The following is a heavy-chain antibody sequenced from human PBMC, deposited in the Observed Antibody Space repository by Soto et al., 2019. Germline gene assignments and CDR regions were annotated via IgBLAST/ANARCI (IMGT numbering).Heavy chain of an antibody. D-gene: IGHD3-10*01. CDR3: AKDRADSWTIDV. CDR2: IDGAGGRI. CDR1: GFTFSNYG. Sequence: EVQLLESGGQLVQPGGSLRLSCAASGFTFSNYGVSWVRQAPGKGLEWVSNIDGAGGRILYAASVKGRFNISRDNSKNTLYLQMNSLRAEDTAVYYCAKDRADSWTIDVWGKGTTVAVSS. V-gene: IGHV3-23*01. J-gene: IGHJ6*04.